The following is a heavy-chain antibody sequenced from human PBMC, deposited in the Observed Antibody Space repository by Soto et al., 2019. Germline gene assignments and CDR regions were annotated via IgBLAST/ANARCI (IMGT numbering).Heavy chain of an antibody. V-gene: IGHV4-4*02. CDR3: ARDQKKGYYYYGMDV. J-gene: IGHJ6*02. CDR2: IYHSGST. CDR1: GGSISISNW. Sequence: PSETLSLTCAVSGGSISISNWWSWVRQPPGKGLEWIGEIYHSGSTNYNPSLKSRVTISLDKSKNQFSLKLSSVTAADTAVYYCARDQKKGYYYYGMDVWGQGTTVT.